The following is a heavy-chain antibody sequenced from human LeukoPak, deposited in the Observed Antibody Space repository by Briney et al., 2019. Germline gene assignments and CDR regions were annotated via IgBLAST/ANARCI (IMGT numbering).Heavy chain of an antibody. Sequence: GGSLRLCCAASGFIFSCYAMNWVRQAPGKRLYWVSHISSSSSTIYYADSVKGRFTISRDNAKNSLYLQMNSLRDEDTAVYYCARGDDYFDWWGQGTLVTVSS. CDR2: ISSSSSTI. J-gene: IGHJ4*02. V-gene: IGHV3-48*02. CDR1: GFIFSCYA. CDR3: ARGDDYFDW.